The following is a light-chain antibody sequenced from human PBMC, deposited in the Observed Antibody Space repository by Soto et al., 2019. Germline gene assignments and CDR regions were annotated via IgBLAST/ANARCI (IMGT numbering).Light chain of an antibody. V-gene: IGLV2-8*01. CDR2: EVT. CDR1: SSDVGAYNY. J-gene: IGLJ1*01. CDR3: SSYAGRNKYV. Sequence: QSALTQPPSASGSPGQSVTFSCTGTSSDVGAYNYVSWYQQHPDKAPKLIIYEVTKRPSGVPDRFSGSKSDNTASLTVSGLQAEDEADYFCSSYAGRNKYVFGTGTKVTVL.